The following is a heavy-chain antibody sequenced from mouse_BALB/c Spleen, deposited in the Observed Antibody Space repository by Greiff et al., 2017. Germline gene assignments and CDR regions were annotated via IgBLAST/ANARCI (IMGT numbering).Heavy chain of an antibody. V-gene: IGHV2-2*02. J-gene: IGHJ4*01. CDR1: GFSLTSYG. D-gene: IGHD2-4*01. Sequence: VQLQQSGPGLVQPSQSLSITCTVSGFSLTSYGVHWVRQSPGKGLEWLGVIWSGGSTDYNAAFISRLSISKDNSKSQVFFKMNSLQANDTAIYYCARGNYDYDVYAMDYWGQGTSVTVSS. CDR2: IWSGGST. CDR3: ARGNYDYDVYAMDY.